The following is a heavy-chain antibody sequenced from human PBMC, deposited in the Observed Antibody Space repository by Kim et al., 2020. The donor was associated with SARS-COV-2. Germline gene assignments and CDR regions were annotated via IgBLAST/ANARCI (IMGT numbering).Heavy chain of an antibody. Sequence: WHDGSNQYYADTVKCRFTISRDNSMNTMYLQMNSLRAEDTAVYYCARDDYWGQGTLVTVSS. CDR3: ARDDY. V-gene: IGHV3-33*01. CDR2: WHDGSNQ. J-gene: IGHJ4*02.